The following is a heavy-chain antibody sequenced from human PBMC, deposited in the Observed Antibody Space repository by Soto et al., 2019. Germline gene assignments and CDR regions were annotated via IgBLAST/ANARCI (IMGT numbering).Heavy chain of an antibody. Sequence: PSETLSLTCAVYGGSFSGYYWIWIRQPPGKGLEWIGEINHSGSTNYNPSLKSRVTISVDTSKNQFSLKLSSVTAADTAVYYCARGRRASSSWYSLLDVRVTNWFDPWGQGTQVTVSS. CDR1: GGSFSGYY. CDR3: ARGRRASSSWYSLLDVRVTNWFDP. D-gene: IGHD6-13*01. J-gene: IGHJ5*02. V-gene: IGHV4-34*01. CDR2: INHSGST.